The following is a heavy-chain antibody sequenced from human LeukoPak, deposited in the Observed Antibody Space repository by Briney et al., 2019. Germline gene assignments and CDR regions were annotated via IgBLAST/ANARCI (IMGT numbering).Heavy chain of an antibody. CDR2: IKEAGSDK. CDR1: GFTCSSYW. CDR3: ARTGYDWKGPFDY. V-gene: IGHV3-7*04. Sequence: PGGSLRLSCAASGFTCSSYWMTWVRQAPGKGLEWVANIKEAGSDKFYVDSVKGRFTISRDNAKNSLYLQMNSLRAEDTAVYYCARTGYDWKGPFDYWGQGTLVTVSS. J-gene: IGHJ4*02. D-gene: IGHD5-12*01.